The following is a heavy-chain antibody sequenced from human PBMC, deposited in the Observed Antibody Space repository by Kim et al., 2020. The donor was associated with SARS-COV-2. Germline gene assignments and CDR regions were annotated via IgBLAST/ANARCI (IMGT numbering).Heavy chain of an antibody. CDR2: KRSKSYGGAA. CDR3: GRGETETGAKYYFDF. Sequence: GGSLRLSCTTSGFTFGSYGVGWVRQAPGKGLEWIAFKRSKSYGGAAEYAASVSGRFTVSRDDSGGMAYLQMDRPNTAATAGYFCGRGETETGAKYYFDF. J-gene: IGHJ4*01. D-gene: IGHD1-1*01. CDR1: GFTFGSYG. V-gene: IGHV3-49*04.